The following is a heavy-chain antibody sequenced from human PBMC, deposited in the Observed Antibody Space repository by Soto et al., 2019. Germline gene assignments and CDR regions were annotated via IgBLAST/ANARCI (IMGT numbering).Heavy chain of an antibody. CDR3: AHRVPYYFDY. V-gene: IGHV2-5*02. CDR2: IYWDDDT. J-gene: IGHJ4*02. CDR1: GLSLSSHGVA. Sequence: QITLKESGPTLLKPTQTLTLTCTLSGLSLSSHGVAVGWIRQPPGKALEWLALIYWDDDTRYSPSLKNRLTITKDTSKNQVVLTMTNMDPVDTGTYFCAHRVPYYFDYWGQGTLVTVSS.